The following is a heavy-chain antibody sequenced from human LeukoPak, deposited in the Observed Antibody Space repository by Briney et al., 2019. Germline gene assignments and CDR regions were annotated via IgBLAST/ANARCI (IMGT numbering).Heavy chain of an antibody. V-gene: IGHV1-2*02. J-gene: IGHJ4*02. D-gene: IGHD5-24*01. CDR1: GYTFTAYY. CDR3: ARDSDGEDYFDY. Sequence: ASVKVSCKASGYTFTAYYMHWVRQAPGQGLEWMGWINPNSGGTNYAQKFQGRVTMTRDTSISTAYMELSRLRSDDTAVYYCARDSDGEDYFDYWGQGTLVTVSS. CDR2: INPNSGGT.